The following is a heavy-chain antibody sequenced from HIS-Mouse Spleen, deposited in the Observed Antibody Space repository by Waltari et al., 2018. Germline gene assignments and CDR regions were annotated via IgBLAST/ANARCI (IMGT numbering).Heavy chain of an antibody. J-gene: IGHJ3*02. Sequence: EVQLVESGGGLVQPGGSLRLPCAAFVLPFRSHWVHWVRQAPGKGLVWVSRINSDGSSTSYADSVKGRFTISRDNAKNTLYLQMNSLRAEDTAVYYCARDLELDAFDIWGQGTMVTVSS. CDR1: VLPFRSHW. D-gene: IGHD1-1*01. CDR3: ARDLELDAFDI. V-gene: IGHV3-74*01. CDR2: INSDGSST.